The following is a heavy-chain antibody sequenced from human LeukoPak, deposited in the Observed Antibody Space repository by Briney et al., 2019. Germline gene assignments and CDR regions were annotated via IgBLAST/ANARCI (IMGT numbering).Heavy chain of an antibody. J-gene: IGHJ4*02. CDR1: GFTFSRYA. CDR2: TSSDGSNK. Sequence: PAGSLRLSCAASGFTFSRYAMHWVRQAPGKGLEWVAVTSSDGSNKDYADSVKGRFTISRANSKNTLYLQMNSLRAEDTAVYYCARDPLDSSGYYYGGSFDYWGQGTLVTVSS. D-gene: IGHD3-22*01. V-gene: IGHV3-30-3*01. CDR3: ARDPLDSSGYYYGGSFDY.